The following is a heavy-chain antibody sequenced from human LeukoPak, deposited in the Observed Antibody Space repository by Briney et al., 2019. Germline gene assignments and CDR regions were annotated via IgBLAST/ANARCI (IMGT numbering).Heavy chain of an antibody. CDR3: AREGDILTGYFHY. CDR2: IKQDGGEK. V-gene: IGHV3-7*03. Sequence: GGSLRLSCAASGFTFSSYWMSWVRQAPGKGLERGANIKQDGGEKYYVDSVKGRFTISRDNAKNSLYLQMNSLRAEDTAVYYCAREGDILTGYFHYWGQGTLVTVSS. CDR1: GFTFSSYW. D-gene: IGHD3-9*01. J-gene: IGHJ4*02.